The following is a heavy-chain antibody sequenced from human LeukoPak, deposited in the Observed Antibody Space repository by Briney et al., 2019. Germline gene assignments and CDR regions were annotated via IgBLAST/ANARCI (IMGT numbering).Heavy chain of an antibody. CDR1: GGSISSYY. V-gene: IGHV4-59*01. CDR3: ERWSGSLGWFDP. J-gene: IGHJ5*02. D-gene: IGHD3-3*01. Sequence: SEALSLTCTVSGGSISSYYWSWIRQPPGKGLEWIGYIYYSGSTNYNPSLKSRVTISVDTSKNKFSLKLSSVTAADKAVYYCERWSGSLGWFDPWGQGTLVTVSS. CDR2: IYYSGST.